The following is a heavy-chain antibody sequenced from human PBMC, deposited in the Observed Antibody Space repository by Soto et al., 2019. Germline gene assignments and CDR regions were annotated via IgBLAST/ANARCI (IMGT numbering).Heavy chain of an antibody. Sequence: QTLSLTCAISGDSVSGYSAAWNWIRQSPSRGLEWLGRTYYRSKWYYEYAVSVKSRITIHPDTSKNQFSLHLNSVSPDDTAVYYCARDRASFYYYGLDVWGQGTTVTVSS. CDR2: TYYRSKWYY. CDR3: ARDRASFYYYGLDV. V-gene: IGHV6-1*01. J-gene: IGHJ6*02. CDR1: GDSVSGYSAA.